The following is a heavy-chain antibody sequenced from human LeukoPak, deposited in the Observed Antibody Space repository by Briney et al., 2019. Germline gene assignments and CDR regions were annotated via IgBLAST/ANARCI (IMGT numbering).Heavy chain of an antibody. CDR3: ARGPLSSTSTSVYYYYMDV. CDR2: INPNSGGT. Sequence: GASVKVSCKASGYTFTGYYMHWVQQAPGQGLEWMGWINPNSGGTNYAQKFQGRVTMTRDTSISTAYMELSRLRSDDTAVYYCARGPLSSTSTSVYYYYMDVWGKGTTVTVSS. CDR1: GYTFTGYY. D-gene: IGHD2-2*01. J-gene: IGHJ6*03. V-gene: IGHV1-2*02.